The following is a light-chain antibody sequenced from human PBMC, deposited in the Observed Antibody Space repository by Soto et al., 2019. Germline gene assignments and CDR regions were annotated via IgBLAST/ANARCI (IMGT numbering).Light chain of an antibody. CDR2: DVT. J-gene: IGLJ1*01. V-gene: IGLV2-14*03. CDR1: SSDVGGYNH. Sequence: QSVLTQPASVSGSPGQSITISCTGTSSDVGGYNHVSWYQHYPGKAPKLIIYDVTNRPSGVSNRFSGSKSGNTASLTISGLQAGDEADYFCTSYTRSTIYVFGTGTKVTVL. CDR3: TSYTRSTIYV.